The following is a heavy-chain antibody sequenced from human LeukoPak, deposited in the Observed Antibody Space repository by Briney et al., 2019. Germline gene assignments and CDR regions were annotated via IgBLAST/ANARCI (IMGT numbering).Heavy chain of an antibody. V-gene: IGHV1-2*02. Sequence: SVTVSCKASGYTLTGYYMHWVRQAPGQGLEGMGWGNPNSGGTNYAQKFQGRVTMTRDTSISTAYMELSRLRSDDTAVYYCARGYVITFGGVIAAFDYWGQGTLVTVSS. CDR3: ARGYVITFGGVIAAFDY. J-gene: IGHJ4*02. D-gene: IGHD3-16*02. CDR1: GYTLTGYY. CDR2: GNPNSGGT.